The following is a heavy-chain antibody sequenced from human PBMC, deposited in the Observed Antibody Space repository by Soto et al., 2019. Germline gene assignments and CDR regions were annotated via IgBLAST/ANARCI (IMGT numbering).Heavy chain of an antibody. V-gene: IGHV1-69*13. CDR1: GGTFSSYA. CDR2: IIPIFGTA. Sequence: ASVKVSCKASGGTFSSYAISWVRQAPGQGLEWMGGIIPIFGTANYAQKFQGRVTITADESTSTAYMELSSLRSEDTAVYYCARPYYGSGRGLWFDPWGQGTLVTVSS. CDR3: ARPYYGSGRGLWFDP. D-gene: IGHD3-10*01. J-gene: IGHJ5*02.